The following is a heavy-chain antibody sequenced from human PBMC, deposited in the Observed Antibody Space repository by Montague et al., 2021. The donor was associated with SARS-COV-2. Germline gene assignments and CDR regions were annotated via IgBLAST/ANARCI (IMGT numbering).Heavy chain of an antibody. J-gene: IGHJ4*02. D-gene: IGHD3-3*01. V-gene: IGHV4-31*11. Sequence: TLSLTCAVYGGSFNGYYWNWIRQHPGKGLEWIGYIYYSGSTYYNPSLKSRVTISVDTSKNQFSLKLSSVTAADTAVYYCARAGITIFGVVTHYDYWGQGTLVTVSS. CDR1: GGSFNGYY. CDR3: ARAGITIFGVVTHYDY. CDR2: IYYSGST.